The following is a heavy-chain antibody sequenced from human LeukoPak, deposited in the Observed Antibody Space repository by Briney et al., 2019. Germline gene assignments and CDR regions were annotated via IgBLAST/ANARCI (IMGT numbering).Heavy chain of an antibody. CDR1: GGSITSSNW. Sequence: PSGTLSLTCVVSGGSITSSNWWSWVRQPPGKGLEWIGEIYHSGSTNYNPSLKSRVTISVDTSKNQFSLKLSSVTAADTAVYYCARGLLWFGELRGYYYYYMDVWGKGTTVTISS. V-gene: IGHV4-4*02. D-gene: IGHD3-10*01. CDR2: IYHSGST. CDR3: ARGLLWFGELRGYYYYYMDV. J-gene: IGHJ6*03.